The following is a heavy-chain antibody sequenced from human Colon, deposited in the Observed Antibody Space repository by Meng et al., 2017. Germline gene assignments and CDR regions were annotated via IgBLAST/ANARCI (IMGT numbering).Heavy chain of an antibody. CDR3: ARDHWGSLDY. Sequence: VQLQDSGPGLVRRSATLSRSCPGSGASVSATNYAWSWIRQPPGKGLEWIGYGSTNHNPSLKSRVTISVDTSKNQFALTLNSVTAADTAADYCARDHWGSLDYWGQGTLVTVSS. CDR1: GASVSATNYA. CDR2: GST. J-gene: IGHJ4*02. V-gene: IGHV4-61*01. D-gene: IGHD3-16*01.